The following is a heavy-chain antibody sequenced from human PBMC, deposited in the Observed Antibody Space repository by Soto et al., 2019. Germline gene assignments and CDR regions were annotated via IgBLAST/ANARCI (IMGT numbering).Heavy chain of an antibody. CDR1: GFTFSSYA. CDR3: ARGPVPGIAAAGTIGY. CDR2: ISYDGSNK. D-gene: IGHD6-13*01. V-gene: IGHV3-30-3*01. J-gene: IGHJ4*02. Sequence: QVQLVESGGGVVQPGRSLRLSCAASGFTFSSYAMHWVRQAPGKGLEWVAVISYDGSNKYYADSVKGRFTISRDNSKNXLSLQLATLRAEEAAVYYWARGPVPGIAAAGTIGYWGQGTLVTVSS.